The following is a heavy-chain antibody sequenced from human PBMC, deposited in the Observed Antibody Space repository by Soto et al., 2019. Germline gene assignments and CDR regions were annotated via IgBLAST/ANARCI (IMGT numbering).Heavy chain of an antibody. V-gene: IGHV4-34*01. CDR3: ARGRGYVYGSNFYGLDV. D-gene: IGHD6-25*01. CDR2: INHSGTT. CDR1: RGSFSGFY. Sequence: PXATLSLTCGVYRGSFSGFYWSWVRQTPGGGLEWIGEINHSGTTNYNPSFQNRVTISVDKSTNNFSLKMTSVTAADAAVYYCARGRGYVYGSNFYGLDVWGQGTTVTVSS. J-gene: IGHJ6*02.